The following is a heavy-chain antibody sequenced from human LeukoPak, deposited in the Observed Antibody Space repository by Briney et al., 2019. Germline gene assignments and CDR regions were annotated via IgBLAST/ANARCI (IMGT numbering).Heavy chain of an antibody. CDR3: ARLGIAAAGYAFDI. CDR1: GGSISSYY. CDR2: IYYSGST. V-gene: IGHV4-59*08. D-gene: IGHD6-13*01. Sequence: SETLSLTCTVSGGSISSYYWSWIRQPPGKGLEWIGYIYYSGSTNYNPSPKSRVTISVDTSKNQFSLKLSSVTAADTAVYYCARLGIAAAGYAFDIWGQGTMVTVSS. J-gene: IGHJ3*02.